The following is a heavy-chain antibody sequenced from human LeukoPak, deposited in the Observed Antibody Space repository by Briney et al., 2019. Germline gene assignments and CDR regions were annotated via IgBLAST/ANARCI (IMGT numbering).Heavy chain of an antibody. Sequence: PGGSLRLSCAASGFTFSDYYMSWIRQAPAKGLEWVSYISSSGSTIYYADSVKGRFTISRDNAKNSLYLQMNSLRAEDTAVYYCARSVYLLYYFDYWGQGTLVTVSS. D-gene: IGHD2-8*01. CDR2: ISSSGSTI. CDR1: GFTFSDYY. V-gene: IGHV3-11*04. J-gene: IGHJ4*02. CDR3: ARSVYLLYYFDY.